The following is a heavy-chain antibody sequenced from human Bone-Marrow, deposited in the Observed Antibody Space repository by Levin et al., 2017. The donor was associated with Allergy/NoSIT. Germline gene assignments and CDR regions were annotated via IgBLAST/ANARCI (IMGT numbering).Heavy chain of an antibody. Sequence: GGSLRLSCAASGFTLSDYYMSWIRQAPGKGLEWVSYISSRGTTMYLADSVKGRFTISRDNAKNSLSLQMNSLRADDTAVYYCARDMNKAQYNYGMDVWGQGTTVTISS. CDR2: ISSRGTTM. J-gene: IGHJ6*02. D-gene: IGHD1/OR15-1a*01. CDR1: GFTLSDYY. V-gene: IGHV3-11*01. CDR3: ARDMNKAQYNYGMDV.